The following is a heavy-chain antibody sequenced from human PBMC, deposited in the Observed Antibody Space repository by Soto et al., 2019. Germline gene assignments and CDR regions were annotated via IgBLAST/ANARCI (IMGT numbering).Heavy chain of an antibody. CDR3: TGVYDGSGCYYNPRGY. J-gene: IGHJ4*02. D-gene: IGHD3-10*01. V-gene: IGHV3-33*01. CDR1: GFTFSSYG. Sequence: QVQLVESGGGVVQPGRSLRLSCAASGFTFSSYGMHWVRQAPGKGLEWVAVIWYDGSNKYYADSVKGRFTISRDNSKKTLCLQRNRRRAEDTAVYYCTGVYDGSGCYYNPRGYWGQGTLVTVSS. CDR2: IWYDGSNK.